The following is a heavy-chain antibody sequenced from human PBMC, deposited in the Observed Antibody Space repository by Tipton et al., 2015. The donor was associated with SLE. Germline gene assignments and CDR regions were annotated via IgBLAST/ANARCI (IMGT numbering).Heavy chain of an antibody. CDR1: GGSISSNSYY. V-gene: IGHV4-39*01. J-gene: IGHJ4*02. D-gene: IGHD3-3*01. Sequence: TLSLTCTVSGGSISSNSYYWGWIRKPPGKGLEWIGSIYYSGSTYYNPSLKSRVTISVDTSKNQFSLKLSSVTAADTAVYHCARHGAFDFWTFDYWGQGTLVTVSS. CDR3: ARHGAFDFWTFDY. CDR2: IYYSGST.